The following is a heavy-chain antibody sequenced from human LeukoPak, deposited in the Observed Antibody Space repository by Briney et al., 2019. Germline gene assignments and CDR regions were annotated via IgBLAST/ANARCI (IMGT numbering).Heavy chain of an antibody. V-gene: IGHV3-49*03. J-gene: IGHJ6*03. D-gene: IGHD3-10*01. CDR1: GFTFGDYA. CDR2: IRSKAYGGTT. CDR3: TKVRGVVYYYYYYMDV. Sequence: GGSLRLSCTASGFTFGDYAMSWFRQAPGKGLEWVGFIRSKAYGGTTEYAASVKGRFTISRDDPKSIAYLQMNSLKTEDTAVYYCTKVRGVVYYYYYYMDVWGKGTTVTVSS.